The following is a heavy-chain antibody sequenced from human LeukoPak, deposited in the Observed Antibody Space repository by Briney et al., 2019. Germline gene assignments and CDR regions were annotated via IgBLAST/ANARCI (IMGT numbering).Heavy chain of an antibody. CDR2: INAGNGNT. CDR3: AREYEDIVVVPAGGYYGMDV. CDR1: GYTFTSYA. D-gene: IGHD2-2*01. V-gene: IGHV1-3*01. Sequence: GASVKVSCKASGYTFTSYAMHWVRQAPRQRLEWMGWINAGNGNTKYSQKFQGRVTITRDTSASTAYMELSSLRSEDTAVYYCAREYEDIVVVPAGGYYGMDVWGKGTTVTVSS. J-gene: IGHJ6*04.